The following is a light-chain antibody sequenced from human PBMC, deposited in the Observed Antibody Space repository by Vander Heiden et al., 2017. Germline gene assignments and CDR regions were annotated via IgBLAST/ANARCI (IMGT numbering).Light chain of an antibody. J-gene: IGKJ2*02. V-gene: IGKV2-28*01. CDR3: MQALQTGT. CDR1: QSLLHSNGYNY. CDR2: LGS. Sequence: DIVMTQSPLSLPVTPGEPASISCRSSQSLLHSNGYNYLDWYLQKPGQSPQLLIYLGSNRASGVPDRLSGSGSGTDFTLKICRVEAEDVGVYYCMQALQTGTFGQGTKLEIK.